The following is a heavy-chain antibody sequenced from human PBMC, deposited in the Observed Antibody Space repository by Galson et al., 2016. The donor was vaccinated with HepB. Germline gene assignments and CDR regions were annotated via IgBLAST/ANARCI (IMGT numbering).Heavy chain of an antibody. J-gene: IGHJ4*02. Sequence: SLRLSCAASGFTFSNFAMHWVRQAPGKGLEWVALIWFDGTNKYYVDSVKGRFTISRDNAKNTLYLQMDSMRGEDTAVYYCAREKYTAGWYYFDHWGQGTLVTVSS. CDR3: AREKYTAGWYYFDH. CDR2: IWFDGTNK. V-gene: IGHV3-33*01. D-gene: IGHD6-19*01. CDR1: GFTFSNFA.